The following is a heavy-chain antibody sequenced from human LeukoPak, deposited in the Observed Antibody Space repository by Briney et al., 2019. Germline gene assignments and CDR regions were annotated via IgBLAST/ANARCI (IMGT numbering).Heavy chain of an antibody. CDR1: GFTFSSYT. CDR2: ISGGGSTI. Sequence: GGSLRLSCAASGFTFSSYTMNWVRQAPGKGLEWISYISGGGSTIYYADSVKGRFTISRDSAKKSLFLQMNSLRADDTAVYYCARTSGFRFLEWLSGFDYWGQGALVTVSS. J-gene: IGHJ4*02. CDR3: ARTSGFRFLEWLSGFDY. D-gene: IGHD3-3*01. V-gene: IGHV3-48*01.